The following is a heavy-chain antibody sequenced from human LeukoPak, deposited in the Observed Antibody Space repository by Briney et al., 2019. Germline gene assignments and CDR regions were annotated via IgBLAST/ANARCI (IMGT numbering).Heavy chain of an antibody. V-gene: IGHV4-39*01. CDR1: GGSITTSRYY. D-gene: IGHD4-17*01. Sequence: SETLSLTCSVSGGSITTSRYYWGWIRQSPGKGLEWIGSVYYFGNAYYRPSLMSRATISIDTSKNQFSLKLSSVTAADTAVYYCATLYGDSLDYWGQGTLVTVSS. CDR2: VYYFGNA. J-gene: IGHJ4*02. CDR3: ATLYGDSLDY.